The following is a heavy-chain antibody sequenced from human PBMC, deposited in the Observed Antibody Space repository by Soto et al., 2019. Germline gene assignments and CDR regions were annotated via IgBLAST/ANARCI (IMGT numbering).Heavy chain of an antibody. V-gene: IGHV3-9*01. Sequence: EVQLVESGGGLVQPGRSLRLSCAASGFTFDDYAMHWVRQAPGKGLEWVSGISWNSGSIAYADSVKGRFTISRDNAKNSLYLQMNSLRAEDTALYYCAKDSPPAGSGWYYFDYWGQGTLVTVSS. CDR2: ISWNSGSI. D-gene: IGHD6-19*01. CDR1: GFTFDDYA. J-gene: IGHJ4*02. CDR3: AKDSPPAGSGWYYFDY.